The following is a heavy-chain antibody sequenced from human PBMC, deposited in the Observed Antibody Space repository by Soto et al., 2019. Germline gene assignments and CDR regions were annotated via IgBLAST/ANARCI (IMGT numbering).Heavy chain of an antibody. CDR2: ISAYNGNT. D-gene: IGHD1-26*01. CDR1: GYTFTSYG. CDR3: ARDERGSGSSPLYYYYYYGMDV. V-gene: IGHV1-18*01. J-gene: IGHJ6*02. Sequence: ASVKVSCKASGYTFTSYGISWVRQAPGQGLEWMGWISAYNGNTNYAQKLQGRVTMTTDTSTSTAYMELRSLRSDDTAVYYCARDERGSGSSPLYYYYYYGMDVWGQGTTVTVSS.